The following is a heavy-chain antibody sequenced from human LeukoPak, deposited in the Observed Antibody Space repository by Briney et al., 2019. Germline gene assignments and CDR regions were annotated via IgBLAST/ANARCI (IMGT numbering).Heavy chain of an antibody. J-gene: IGHJ4*02. CDR2: INAGNGNT. V-gene: IGHV1-3*01. Sequence: ASVKVSCKASGYTFTSYAMHWVRQAPGQRLEWMGWINAGNGNTKYSQKSQGRVTITRDTSASTAYMELSSLRSEDTAVYYCARTRGYSYGYGEIWGQGTLVTVSS. CDR3: ARTRGYSYGYGEI. D-gene: IGHD5-18*01. CDR1: GYTFTSYA.